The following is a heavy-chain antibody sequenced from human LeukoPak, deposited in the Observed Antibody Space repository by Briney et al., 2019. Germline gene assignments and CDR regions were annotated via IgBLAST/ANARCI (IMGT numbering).Heavy chain of an antibody. CDR2: ISGSGGST. CDR1: GLYFTDAW. CDR3: AKDRTGSYGY. V-gene: IGHV3-23*01. D-gene: IGHD5-18*01. J-gene: IGHJ4*02. Sequence: PGGSLRLSCAVSGLYFTDAWMSWVRLAPGKGLEWVSAISGSGGSTYYADSVKGRFTISRDNSKNTLYLQMNSLRAEDTAVYYCAKDRTGSYGYWGQGTLVTVSS.